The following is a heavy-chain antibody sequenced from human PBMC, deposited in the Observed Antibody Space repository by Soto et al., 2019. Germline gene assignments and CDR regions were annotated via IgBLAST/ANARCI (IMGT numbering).Heavy chain of an antibody. Sequence: QLQLQESGSGLVKPSQTLSLTCAVSGGSISSGGYSWSWIRQPPGKGLEWIGYIYNSGYTYCNPSLKSRVTISVDRSKNQFSLKLSSVTAADTAVYYCARAHYGDYGYGMDVWGQGTTVTVSS. V-gene: IGHV4-30-2*01. CDR1: GGSISSGGYS. CDR2: IYNSGYT. D-gene: IGHD4-17*01. CDR3: ARAHYGDYGYGMDV. J-gene: IGHJ6*02.